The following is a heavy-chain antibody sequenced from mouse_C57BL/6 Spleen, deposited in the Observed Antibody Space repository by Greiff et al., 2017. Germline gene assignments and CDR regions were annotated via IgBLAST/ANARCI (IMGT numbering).Heavy chain of an antibody. CDR2: IHPNSGST. J-gene: IGHJ2*01. Sequence: QVQLQQPGADLVKPGASVKLSCTASGYTFTSYWMHWVQQSPGQGLEWIGMIHPNSGSTNYNEKFKSKATLTVDKSSSTAYMQLSSLTSEDSAVYYCERTGTYYLDDWGQGTTLTVSS. CDR3: ERTGTYYLDD. CDR1: GYTFTSYW. D-gene: IGHD4-1*01. V-gene: IGHV1-64*01.